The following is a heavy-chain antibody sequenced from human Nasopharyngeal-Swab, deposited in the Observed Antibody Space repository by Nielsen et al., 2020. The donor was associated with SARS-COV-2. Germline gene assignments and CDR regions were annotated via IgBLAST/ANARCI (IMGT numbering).Heavy chain of an antibody. CDR2: IWYDGSNK. CDR1: GFTFSSYS. J-gene: IGHJ4*02. Sequence: GESLKISCAASGFTFSSYSMNWVRQAPGKGLEWVAVIWYDGSNKYYADSVKGRFTISRDNSKNTLYLQMNSLRAEDTAVYYCARNVLDDYSIDYWGQGTLVTVSS. D-gene: IGHD4-11*01. V-gene: IGHV3-33*08. CDR3: ARNVLDDYSIDY.